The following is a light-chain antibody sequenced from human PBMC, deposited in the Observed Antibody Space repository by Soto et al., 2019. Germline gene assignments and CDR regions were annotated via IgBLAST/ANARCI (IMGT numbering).Light chain of an antibody. V-gene: IGLV2-14*03. CDR3: SSYTSVTTPLYV. J-gene: IGLJ1*01. CDR1: TSDVGNSNR. CDR2: DVT. Sequence: QSALTQPASVSGSPGQSITISCTGTTSDVGNSNRVSWYQQHPGKAPQLIIYDVTYRPSGVSNRFSGSKSGSPASLTISGLQAEDEADYYCSSYTSVTTPLYVFGAGTKVTVL.